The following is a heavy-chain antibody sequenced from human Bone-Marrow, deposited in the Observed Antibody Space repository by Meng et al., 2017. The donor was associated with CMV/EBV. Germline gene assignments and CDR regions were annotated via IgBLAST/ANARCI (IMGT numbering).Heavy chain of an antibody. Sequence: SGPTLVKPTQTLTLTCTFSGFSLSTSGVGVGWIRQPPGKALEWLALIYWNDDKRYSPSLKSRLTITKDTSKNQVVLTMTNMEPVDTAKYYCAHRRSKNAWGHVDTAEFDPWGQGTLVTVSS. D-gene: IGHD5-18*01. CDR2: IYWNDDK. V-gene: IGHV2-5*01. J-gene: IGHJ5*02. CDR3: AHRRSKNAWGHVDTAEFDP. CDR1: GFSLSTSGVG.